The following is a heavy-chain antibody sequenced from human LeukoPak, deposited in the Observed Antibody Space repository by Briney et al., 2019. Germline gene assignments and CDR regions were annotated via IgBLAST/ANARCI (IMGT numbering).Heavy chain of an antibody. Sequence: SETLSLTCTVSGYSISSGYYWGWIRQPPGKGLEWIGTIYQSGSTYYNPSLKSRVIISVDTSKNQFSLRLSSVTAADTAVYYCARRVAAAGTRFCDPWGQGTLVTVSS. V-gene: IGHV4-38-2*02. D-gene: IGHD6-13*01. J-gene: IGHJ5*02. CDR1: GYSISSGYY. CDR3: ARRVAAAGTRFCDP. CDR2: IYQSGST.